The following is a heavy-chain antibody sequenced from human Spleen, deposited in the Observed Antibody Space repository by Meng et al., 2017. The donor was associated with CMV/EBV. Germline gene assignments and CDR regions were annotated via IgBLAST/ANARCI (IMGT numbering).Heavy chain of an antibody. V-gene: IGHV4-61*05. CDR2: IYYSGST. CDR3: ARGGNFEPDFDY. CDR1: GGSISSSSYY. J-gene: IGHJ4*02. D-gene: IGHD3-16*01. Sequence: SETLSLTCTVSGGSISSSSYYWGWIRQPPGKGLEWIGYIYYSGSTNYNPSLKSRVTISVDTSKNQFSLKLSSVTAADTAVYYCARGGNFEPDFDYWGQGTLVTV.